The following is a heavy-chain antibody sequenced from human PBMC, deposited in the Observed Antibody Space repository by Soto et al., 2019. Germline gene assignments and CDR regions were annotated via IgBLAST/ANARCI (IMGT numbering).Heavy chain of an antibody. CDR2: IGSSSSPI. CDR1: EFTFSSYS. V-gene: IGHV3-48*01. CDR3: ARGGGGYCSGGSCVLATPFDY. J-gene: IGHJ4*02. D-gene: IGHD2-15*01. Sequence: GGSLRLSCAASEFTFSSYSMNWVRQAPGKGLEWVSYIGSSSSPISYADSVKGRFTISRDNAKNSLFLQMNSLRAEDTAVYYCARGGGGYCSGGSCVLATPFDYWGQGTLVTVSS.